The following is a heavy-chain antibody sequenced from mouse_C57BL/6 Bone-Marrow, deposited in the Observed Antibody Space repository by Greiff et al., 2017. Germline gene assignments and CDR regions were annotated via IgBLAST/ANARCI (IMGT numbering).Heavy chain of an antibody. CDR1: GYTFTSYW. Sequence: VKVVESGAELAKPGASVKLSCKASGYTFTSYWMHWVKQRPGQGLEWIGYINPSSGYTKYNQKFKDKATLTADKSSSTAYMQLSSLTYEDSAVYYCARLYYGYDAWFAYWGQGTLVTVSA. J-gene: IGHJ3*01. V-gene: IGHV1-7*01. D-gene: IGHD2-2*01. CDR3: ARLYYGYDAWFAY. CDR2: INPSSGYT.